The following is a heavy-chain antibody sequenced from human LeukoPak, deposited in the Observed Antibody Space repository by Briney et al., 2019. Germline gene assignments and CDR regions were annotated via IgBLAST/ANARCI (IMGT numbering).Heavy chain of an antibody. CDR3: ARLGPHLYYYGSGSYYNYMDV. V-gene: IGHV4-34*01. J-gene: IGHJ6*03. CDR2: INHSGST. D-gene: IGHD3-10*01. CDR1: GGSFSGYY. Sequence: SETLSLTCAVYGGSFSGYYWSWIRQPPGKGLEWIGEINHSGSTNYNPSLKSRVTISVDTSKNQFSLKLSSVTAADTAVYYCARLGPHLYYYGSGSYYNYMDVWGKGTTVTISS.